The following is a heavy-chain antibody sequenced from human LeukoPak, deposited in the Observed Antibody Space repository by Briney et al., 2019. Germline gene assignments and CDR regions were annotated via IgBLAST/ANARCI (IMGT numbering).Heavy chain of an antibody. J-gene: IGHJ4*02. Sequence: PGGSLRLSCAASGFIVSSNDMSWVRQAPGKGLEWVSVIYSGGSTYYADSVKGRFTISRDNSKNTVYLQMNSLRADDTAVYYCAKDSSRLGDLTVDYWGQGTLVTVSS. CDR3: AKDSSRLGDLTVDY. CDR1: GFIVSSND. CDR2: IYSGGST. D-gene: IGHD3-16*01. V-gene: IGHV3-53*01.